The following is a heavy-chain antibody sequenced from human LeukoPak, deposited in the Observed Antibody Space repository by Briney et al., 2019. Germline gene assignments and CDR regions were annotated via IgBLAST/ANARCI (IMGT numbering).Heavy chain of an antibody. CDR1: GFTFSSYA. V-gene: IGHV3-23*01. CDR3: AKMNVLTGYYSPNLDF. D-gene: IGHD3-9*01. Sequence: PGGSLTLSCAASGFTFSSYAMSWVRQAPRKGLEWLSVLSGSGSSTDYADSVKGRFTISRDNSKNTLYLQMSSLSAEDTAVYYCAKMNVLTGYYSPNLDFWGQGTLVSVSS. J-gene: IGHJ4*02. CDR2: LSGSGSST.